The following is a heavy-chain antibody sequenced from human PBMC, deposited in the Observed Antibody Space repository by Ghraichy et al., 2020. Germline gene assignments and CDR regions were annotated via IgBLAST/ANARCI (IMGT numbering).Heavy chain of an antibody. V-gene: IGHV4-39*01. Sequence: SETLSLTCTVSGGSISSSSYYWGWIRQPPGKGLEWIGSIYYSGSTYYNPSLKSRVTISVDTSKNQFSLKLSSVTAADTAVYYCARQNPWESDAFDIWGQGRIAAVSS. CDR3: ARQNPWESDAFDI. CDR1: GGSISSSSYY. CDR2: IYYSGST. D-gene: IGHD1-26*01. J-gene: IGHJ3*02.